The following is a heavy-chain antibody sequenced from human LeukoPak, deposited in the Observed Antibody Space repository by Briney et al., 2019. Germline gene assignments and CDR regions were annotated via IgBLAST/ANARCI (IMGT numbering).Heavy chain of an antibody. CDR1: GGSFSGYY. CDR3: ASTVGEEGFDP. V-gene: IGHV4-34*01. CDR2: INHSGST. D-gene: IGHD3-16*01. J-gene: IGHJ5*02. Sequence: SETLSLTCAVYGGSFSGYYWSWIRQPPGKGLEWIGEINHSGSTNYNPSLKSRVTISVDTSKNQFSLKLSSVTAADTAVYYCASTVGEEGFDPWGQGTLVTVSS.